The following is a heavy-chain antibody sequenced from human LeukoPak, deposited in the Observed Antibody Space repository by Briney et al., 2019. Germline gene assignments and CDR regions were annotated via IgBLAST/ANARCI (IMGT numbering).Heavy chain of an antibody. CDR2: ISINGGST. D-gene: IGHD1-7*01. CDR1: GFTFSYFA. CDR3: ARDAYFGNYPMYYFDY. Sequence: GGSLSLSGAAPGFTFSYFAMHWFRQAPGKGLEYVASISINGGSTYYANSVKGRFTISRHNSKNTLYLQMGSLRAENMAVYYCARDAYFGNYPMYYFDYWGQGTLVTVSS. V-gene: IGHV3-64*01. J-gene: IGHJ4*02.